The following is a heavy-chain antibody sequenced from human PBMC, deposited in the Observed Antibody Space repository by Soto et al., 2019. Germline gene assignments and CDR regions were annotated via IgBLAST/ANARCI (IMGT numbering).Heavy chain of an antibody. J-gene: IGHJ4*02. CDR3: ARVFSVRGFRGLTPNKFDX. CDR1: GFTFSDYY. V-gene: IGHV3-11*06. CDR2: ISSSSSYT. Sequence: PWGSLRLSFAASGFTFSDYYMSWIRQAPGKGLEWVSYISSSSSYTNYAYSVKVRFTISIDNAKNSLYLQMNSLRAEETAVYYCARVFSVRGFRGLTPNKFDXWGQGTLVPASX. D-gene: IGHD3-10*01.